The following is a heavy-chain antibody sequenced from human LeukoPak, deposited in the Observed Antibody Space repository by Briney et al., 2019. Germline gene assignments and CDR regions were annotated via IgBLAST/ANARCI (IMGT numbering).Heavy chain of an antibody. D-gene: IGHD3-10*01. Sequence: QAGGSLRLSCAASGFTFSSYGMHWVRQAPGKGLEWVAVISYDGSNKYYADSVRGRFTISRDSSKNTLFLQMNSLRVEDTAVYYCAKASGVPWADYAFDIWGQGTMVTVSS. J-gene: IGHJ3*02. CDR1: GFTFSSYG. CDR2: ISYDGSNK. CDR3: AKASGVPWADYAFDI. V-gene: IGHV3-30*18.